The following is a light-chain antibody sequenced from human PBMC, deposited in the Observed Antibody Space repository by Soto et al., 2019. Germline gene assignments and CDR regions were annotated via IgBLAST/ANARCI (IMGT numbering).Light chain of an antibody. V-gene: IGKV1-39*01. CDR1: QSISSY. J-gene: IGKJ4*01. CDR3: QQSYSTLSLT. CDR2: AAS. Sequence: DIQMTQSPSSLSASVGDRVTITCRASQSISSYLNWYQQKPGKAPKLLIYAASSLQSGVPSRFSGSGSWTDFTLTISSLQPEDFAPYYCQQSYSTLSLTVSGGTKVEIK.